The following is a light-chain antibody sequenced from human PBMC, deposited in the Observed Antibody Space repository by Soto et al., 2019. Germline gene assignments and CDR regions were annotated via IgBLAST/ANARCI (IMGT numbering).Light chain of an antibody. J-gene: IGLJ2*01. CDR1: SSNIGSNY. CDR3: SAGYDGLSGDVV. Sequence: QAVVTQPPSASGTPGQRVTISCSGSSSNIGSNYVYWYQQLPGTAPKLLIYRNNQRPSGVPDRFSGSKSGTSASLAISGRLSEDDADYYCSAGYDGLSGDVVFGGGTKLTVL. V-gene: IGLV1-47*01. CDR2: RNN.